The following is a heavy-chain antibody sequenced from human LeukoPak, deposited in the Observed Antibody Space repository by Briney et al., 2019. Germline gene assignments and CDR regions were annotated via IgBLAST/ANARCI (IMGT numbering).Heavy chain of an antibody. V-gene: IGHV3-13*01. CDR2: ICTAGDT. CDR1: GFTFSSYD. D-gene: IGHD5-18*01. Sequence: GGSLRLSCAASGFTFSSYDMHWVRQATGKGLEWVSAICTAGDTYYPGSVKGRFTISRENAKNSLYLQMNSLRAGDTAVYYCARTKRGYSYGYFDYWGQGTLVTVSS. CDR3: ARTKRGYSYGYFDY. J-gene: IGHJ4*02.